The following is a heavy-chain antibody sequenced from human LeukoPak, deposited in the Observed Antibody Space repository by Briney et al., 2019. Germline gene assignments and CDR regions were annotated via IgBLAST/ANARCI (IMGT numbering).Heavy chain of an antibody. D-gene: IGHD2-21*02. Sequence: ASVKVSCKASGYTFTSYGISWVRQAPGQGLEWMGWISAYNGNTNYAQKLQGRVTMTTDTSTSTAYMELRSLRSDDTAVYYCARVVVVTAMGINWSDPWGQGTLVTVSS. J-gene: IGHJ5*02. CDR3: ARVVVVTAMGINWSDP. CDR2: ISAYNGNT. V-gene: IGHV1-18*01. CDR1: GYTFTSYG.